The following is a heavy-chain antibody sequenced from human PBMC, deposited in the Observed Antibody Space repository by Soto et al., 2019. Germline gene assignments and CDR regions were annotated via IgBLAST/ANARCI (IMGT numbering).Heavy chain of an antibody. Sequence: ASVKVSCKASGYTFSSYAMSWVRQAPGKGLEWVSAISGSGGSTYYADSVKGRFTISRDNSKNTLYLQMNSLRAEDTAVYYCAKVSPDLTGTNWFDPWGQGTLVTV. J-gene: IGHJ5*02. CDR1: GYTFSSYA. D-gene: IGHD3-9*01. CDR3: AKVSPDLTGTNWFDP. V-gene: IGHV3-23*01. CDR2: ISGSGGST.